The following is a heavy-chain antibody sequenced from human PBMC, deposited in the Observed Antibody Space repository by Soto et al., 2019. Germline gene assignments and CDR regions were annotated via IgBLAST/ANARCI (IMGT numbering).Heavy chain of an antibody. V-gene: IGHV1-2*02. J-gene: IGHJ6*02. CDR3: AREAYSSGWPSIYGLDV. CDR1: GYTFGGYY. Sequence: ASVKVSCKASGYTFGGYYVHWVRQAPGQGLEWMGWINVNNGGTKYAQKFQGRVTMTRDTSIRTGYMELGRLRSDDSAVYFCAREAYSSGWPSIYGLDVWGPGTTVTVSS. D-gene: IGHD6-19*01. CDR2: INVNNGGT.